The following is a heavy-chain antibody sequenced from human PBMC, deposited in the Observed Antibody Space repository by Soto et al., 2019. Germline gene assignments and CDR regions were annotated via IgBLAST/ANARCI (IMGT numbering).Heavy chain of an antibody. CDR3: ARDGGLYYYDSSGYYV. V-gene: IGHV1-18*01. D-gene: IGHD3-22*01. J-gene: IGHJ4*02. Sequence: ASVKVSCKASGYTFTSYGISWVRQAPGQGLEWMGWISAYNGNTNYAQKLQGRVTMTTDTSTSTAYMELRSLRSDDTAVFYCARDGGLYYYDSSGYYVWGQGTLVTVSS. CDR1: GYTFTSYG. CDR2: ISAYNGNT.